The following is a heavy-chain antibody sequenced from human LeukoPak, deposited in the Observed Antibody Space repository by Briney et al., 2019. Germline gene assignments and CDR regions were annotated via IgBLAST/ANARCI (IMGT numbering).Heavy chain of an antibody. V-gene: IGHV3-21*01. CDR3: ARGVHGDYSSDY. Sequence: GGSLRLSCADSGFTFSGYSMKWVRQAPGTGLEWGSSISSSSSYIYYADSLKRRFTTSRGNAKNSLYLQMNSLRAEEPVVYYCARGVHGDYSSDYWGQGTLVTVSS. D-gene: IGHD4-17*01. J-gene: IGHJ4*02. CDR2: ISSSSSYI. CDR1: GFTFSGYS.